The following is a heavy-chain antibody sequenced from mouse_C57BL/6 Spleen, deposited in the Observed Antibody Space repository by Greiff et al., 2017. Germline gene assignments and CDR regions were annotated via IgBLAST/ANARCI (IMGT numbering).Heavy chain of an antibody. J-gene: IGHJ4*01. CDR3: ARIRDGNSYYAMDY. V-gene: IGHV8-8*01. CDR1: GFSLSTFGMG. D-gene: IGHD2-1*01. CDR2: IWWDDDK. Sequence: QVQLKESGPGILQPSQTLSLTCSFSGFSLSTFGMGVGWIRQPSGKGLEWLAHIWWDDDKYYNPALKSRLTISKDTSKNQVFLKIANVDTADTATYYCARIRDGNSYYAMDYWGQGTSVTVSS.